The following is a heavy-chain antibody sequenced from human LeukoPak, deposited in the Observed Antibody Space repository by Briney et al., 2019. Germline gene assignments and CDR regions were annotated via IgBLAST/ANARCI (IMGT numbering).Heavy chain of an antibody. D-gene: IGHD2-15*01. CDR1: GSRFTSYW. CDR2: IYPGDSDT. J-gene: IGHJ4*02. V-gene: IGHV5-51*01. Sequence: GESLEISCQGSGSRFTSYWSGWVRRLPGKGLEWMGIIYPGDSDTRYSPSSQGQVTISADKSISTAYLQWSSLKASDTAMYYCARRYCSGGSCYSGFDYWGQGTLVTVSS. CDR3: ARRYCSGGSCYSGFDY.